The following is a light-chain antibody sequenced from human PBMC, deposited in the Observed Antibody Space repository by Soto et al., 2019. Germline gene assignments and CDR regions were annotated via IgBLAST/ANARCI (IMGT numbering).Light chain of an antibody. V-gene: IGLV3-21*02. J-gene: IGLJ1*01. Sequence: SYELTQPPSLSVAPGQTARVTCGGNNIGVKSVHWYQQRPGQAPVLVVYDNNDRPSGIPERFSGSNSGNTATLTISRVEAGDEADYYCQVWDGTTDNLYVFGTGTKLNVL. CDR1: NIGVKS. CDR2: DNN. CDR3: QVWDGTTDNLYV.